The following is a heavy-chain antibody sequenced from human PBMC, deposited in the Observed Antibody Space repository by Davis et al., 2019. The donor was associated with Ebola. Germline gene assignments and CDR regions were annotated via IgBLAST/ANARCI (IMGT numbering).Heavy chain of an antibody. V-gene: IGHV3-21*01. D-gene: IGHD1-26*01. CDR2: ITSSSSYI. J-gene: IGHJ6*03. Sequence: PGGSLRLSCAASGFTFSSYSMNWVRQAPGKGLEWVSSITSSSSYIYYADSVKGRFTISRDNAKNSLYLQMNSLRDEDTAVYYCARDSYADYYYMDVWGKGTTVTVSS. CDR3: ARDSYADYYYMDV. CDR1: GFTFSSYS.